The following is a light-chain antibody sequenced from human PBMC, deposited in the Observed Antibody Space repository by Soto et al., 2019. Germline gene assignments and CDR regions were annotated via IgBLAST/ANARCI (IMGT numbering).Light chain of an antibody. CDR3: QQASIFPLT. V-gene: IGKV1-12*01. J-gene: IGKJ4*01. CDR1: QDINRW. Sequence: DIQMTQSPSSVSASVGDRVTITCRASQDINRWLAWYQQKPGKAPKLLIYVASSLQSGVPSRFSGSGSGSDFTLTISSLQPEDSATYYCQQASIFPLTFGGGTKVEI. CDR2: VAS.